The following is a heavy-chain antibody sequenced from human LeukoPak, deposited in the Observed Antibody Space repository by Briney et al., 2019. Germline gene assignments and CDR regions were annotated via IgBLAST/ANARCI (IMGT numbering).Heavy chain of an antibody. Sequence: GASVKVSCNVSGYTLTELSMHWVRQAPGKGLEWMGGFDPEDGETIYAQKFQGRVTMTEDTSTDTAYMELSSLRSEDTAVYYCATSYYDSSGYLPFDYWGQGTLVTVS. CDR2: FDPEDGET. CDR3: ATSYYDSSGYLPFDY. D-gene: IGHD3-22*01. V-gene: IGHV1-24*01. CDR1: GYTLTELS. J-gene: IGHJ4*02.